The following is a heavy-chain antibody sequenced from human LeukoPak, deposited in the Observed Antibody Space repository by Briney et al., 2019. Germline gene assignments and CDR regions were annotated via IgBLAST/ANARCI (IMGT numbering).Heavy chain of an antibody. CDR2: IYSSGII. Sequence: SETLSLTCTVSGGSISSYYWSWIRQPAGKAPEWIGRIYSSGIINYNPSLKSRVTMSLDNSKNQLSLKLSYVTAADTAVFYCARDTGKSGYPDYWGQGTLVTVSS. V-gene: IGHV4-4*07. CDR1: GGSISSYY. D-gene: IGHD3-3*01. CDR3: ARDTGKSGYPDY. J-gene: IGHJ4*02.